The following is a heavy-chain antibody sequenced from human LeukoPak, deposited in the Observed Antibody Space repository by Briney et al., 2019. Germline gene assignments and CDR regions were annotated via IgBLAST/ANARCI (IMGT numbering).Heavy chain of an antibody. CDR2: ISAYNGNT. CDR1: GYTFTSYG. V-gene: IGHV1-18*01. D-gene: IGHD2-21*02. CDR3: ARKYTCGGDCYSFDY. J-gene: IGHJ4*02. Sequence: ASVKVSCKASGYTFTSYGISWVRQAPGQGLEWMGWISAYNGNTNYAQKLQGRVTMTTDTSTSTAYMELRSLRSDDTAVYYCARKYTCGGDCYSFDYWGQGTLVTASS.